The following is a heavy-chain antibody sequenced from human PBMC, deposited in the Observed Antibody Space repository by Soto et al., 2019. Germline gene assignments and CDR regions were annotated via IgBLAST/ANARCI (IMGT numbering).Heavy chain of an antibody. D-gene: IGHD3-3*01. J-gene: IGHJ4*02. V-gene: IGHV3-66*01. Sequence: EVQLVGSGGGLVQPGGSLRLSCAASGFTVSNFYMTWVRQAPGKGLEWVSVISSGGSTYYADSVKGRFTISRDNSKNTLYLEMNSLRAGDTAVYYCARDTFGGAYDFWHGGQGTLVTVSS. CDR3: ARDTFGGAYDFWH. CDR2: ISSGGST. CDR1: GFTVSNFY.